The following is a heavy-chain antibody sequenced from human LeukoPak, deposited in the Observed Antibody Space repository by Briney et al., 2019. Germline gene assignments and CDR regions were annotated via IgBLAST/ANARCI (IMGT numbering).Heavy chain of an antibody. Sequence: PSQTLSLTCTVSGGSISSGGYYWSWIRQDPGKGLEWIVCIYYSGSTYYNPSLKSRATISVDTSKNQFSLKLSSVTAADTAVYYCARVEVGPVYSSSWYEKYFDYWGQGTLVTVSS. CDR1: GGSISSGGYY. D-gene: IGHD6-13*01. J-gene: IGHJ4*02. V-gene: IGHV4-31*03. CDR2: IYYSGST. CDR3: ARVEVGPVYSSSWYEKYFDY.